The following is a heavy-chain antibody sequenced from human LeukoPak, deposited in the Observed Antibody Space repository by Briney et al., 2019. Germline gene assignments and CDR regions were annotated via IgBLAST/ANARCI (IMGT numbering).Heavy chain of an antibody. J-gene: IGHJ6*02. CDR2: ISAYNGNT. CDR1: GYTFTSYA. V-gene: IGHV1-18*01. Sequence: ASVKVSCKASGYTFTSYAMHWVRQAPGQRLEWMGWISAYNGNTNYAQKLQGRVTMTTDTSTSTAYMELRSLRSDDTAVYYCARLTYYYGSSGYYPDYYYYGMDVWGQGTTVTVSS. CDR3: ARLTYYYGSSGYYPDYYYYGMDV. D-gene: IGHD3-22*01.